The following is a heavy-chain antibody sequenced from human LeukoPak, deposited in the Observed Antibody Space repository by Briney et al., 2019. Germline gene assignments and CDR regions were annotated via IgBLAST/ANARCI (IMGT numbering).Heavy chain of an antibody. V-gene: IGHV3-21*01. CDR3: ARDLAVRVVGATEAFDI. CDR1: GFTFSSYS. J-gene: IGHJ3*02. D-gene: IGHD1-26*01. CDR2: ISSSSSYI. Sequence: GGSLRLSCAASGFTFSSYSMNWVRQAPGKGLEWVSSISSSSSYIYYADSVKGRFTISRDNAKNSLYLQMDSLRAEGTALYYCARDLAVRVVGATEAFDIWGQGTMVTVSS.